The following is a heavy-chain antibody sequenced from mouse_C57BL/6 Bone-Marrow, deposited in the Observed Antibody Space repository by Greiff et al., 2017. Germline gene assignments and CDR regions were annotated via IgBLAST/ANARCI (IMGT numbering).Heavy chain of an antibody. D-gene: IGHD6-1*01. Sequence: QVQLKQPGAELVKPGASVKLSCKASGYTFTSYWMPWVKQRPGQGLEWIGMIHPNSGSTNYNEKFKSKATLTVDKSSSTAYMQLSSLTSEDSAVYYCARWGRGYAMDYWGQGTSVTVSS. V-gene: IGHV1-64*01. CDR3: ARWGRGYAMDY. J-gene: IGHJ4*01. CDR2: IHPNSGST. CDR1: GYTFTSYW.